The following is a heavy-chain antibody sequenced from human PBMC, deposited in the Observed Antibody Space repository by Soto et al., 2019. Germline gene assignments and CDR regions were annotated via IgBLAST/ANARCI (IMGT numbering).Heavy chain of an antibody. CDR2: IKRDGSNK. Sequence: EVQLVESGGTLVQPGGSLRLSCEGSGFTFGSYWMTWVRQAPGKGLEWVANIKRDGSNKSYLDSVRGRFTISRDNAKNSLYLQMSGLRAEDTALYYCARDVSPGSSSLYLDAFDIWGQGTMVTVAS. CDR3: ARDVSPGSSSLYLDAFDI. D-gene: IGHD6-13*01. CDR1: GFTFGSYW. V-gene: IGHV3-7*05. J-gene: IGHJ3*02.